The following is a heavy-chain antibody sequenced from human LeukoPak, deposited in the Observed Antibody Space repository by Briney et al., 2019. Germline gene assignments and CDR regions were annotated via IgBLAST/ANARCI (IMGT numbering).Heavy chain of an antibody. CDR1: GGSFSGYY. D-gene: IGHD2-15*01. V-gene: IGHV4-34*01. J-gene: IGHJ5*02. Sequence: SETLSLTCAVYGGSFSGYYWSWIRQPPGKGLEWIGEVNHSGSTNYNPSLKSRVTISADTSKNQFSLKLTSVTAADTAVYYCATVVVPGWFDPWGQGTLVTVSS. CDR3: ATVVVPGWFDP. CDR2: VNHSGST.